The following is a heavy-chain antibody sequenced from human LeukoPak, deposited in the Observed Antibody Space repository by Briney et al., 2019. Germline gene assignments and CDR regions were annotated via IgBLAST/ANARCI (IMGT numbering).Heavy chain of an antibody. V-gene: IGHV4-30-4*01. J-gene: IGHJ5*02. D-gene: IGHD2-2*01. CDR1: GGSISSGDYY. Sequence: SQTLSLTCTVSGGSISSGDYYWSWIRQPPGKGLEWIGYIYYSGSTYYNPSLKSRVTISADTSKSQFSLKLSSVTAADTAVYYCARVPAANNWFDPWGQGTLVTVSS. CDR2: IYYSGST. CDR3: ARVPAANNWFDP.